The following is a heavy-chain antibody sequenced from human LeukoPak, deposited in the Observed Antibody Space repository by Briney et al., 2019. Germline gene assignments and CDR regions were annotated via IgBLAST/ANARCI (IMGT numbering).Heavy chain of an antibody. Sequence: GGSLRLSCAASGFTFSSYWMSWVRQAPGKGLEWVSVIYSDDRTYYADSVKGRFTISRHTSKKTLYLQMNSLRAEDTAVYYCAREVMAKRRAFDIWGQGTVVTVSS. CDR1: GFTFSSYW. D-gene: IGHD2-8*01. CDR2: IYSDDRT. J-gene: IGHJ3*02. CDR3: AREVMAKRRAFDI. V-gene: IGHV3-53*04.